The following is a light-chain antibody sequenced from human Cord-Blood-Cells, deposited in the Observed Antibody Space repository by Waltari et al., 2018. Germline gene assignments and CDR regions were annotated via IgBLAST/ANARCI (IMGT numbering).Light chain of an antibody. V-gene: IGKV3-11*01. Sequence: ELVLTQSPAPLSLSPGERATLSCRASQSVSSYLAWYQQKPGQAPRLLIYDASNRATGIPARFSGSGSGTDFTLTISSLEPEDFAVYYCQQRSNWPPEVTFGGGTKVEIK. CDR2: DAS. CDR3: QQRSNWPPEVT. CDR1: QSVSSY. J-gene: IGKJ4*01.